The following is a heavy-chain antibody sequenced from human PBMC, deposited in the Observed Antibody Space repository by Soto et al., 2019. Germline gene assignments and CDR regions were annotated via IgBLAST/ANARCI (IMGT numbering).Heavy chain of an antibody. V-gene: IGHV4-59*01. D-gene: IGHD2-15*01. J-gene: IGHJ5*02. CDR1: GGSISSYY. Sequence: SETLSLTCTVSGGSISSYYWSWIRQPPGKGLEWIGYIYYSGSTNYNPSLKSRVTISVDTSKNQFSLKLSSVTAADTAVYYCARDGGSSVDWFDPWGQGTLVTVSS. CDR2: IYYSGST. CDR3: ARDGGSSVDWFDP.